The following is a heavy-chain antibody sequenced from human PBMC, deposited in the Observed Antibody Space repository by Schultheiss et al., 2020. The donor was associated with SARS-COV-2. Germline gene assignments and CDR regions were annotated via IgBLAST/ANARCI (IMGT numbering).Heavy chain of an antibody. CDR3: ARVEGGAAAGTDFDY. Sequence: GGSLRLSCAASGFTFSSYSMNWVRQAPGKGLEWVSSISSSSSYIYYADSVKGRFTISRDNAKNSLYLQMNSLRAEDTAVYYCARVEGGAAAGTDFDYWGLGTLVTVSS. V-gene: IGHV3-21*01. CDR1: GFTFSSYS. D-gene: IGHD6-13*01. CDR2: ISSSSSYI. J-gene: IGHJ4*02.